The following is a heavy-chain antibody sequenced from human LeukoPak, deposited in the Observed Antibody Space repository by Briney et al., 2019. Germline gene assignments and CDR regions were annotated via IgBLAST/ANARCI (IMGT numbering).Heavy chain of an antibody. CDR2: MNPNSGGT. J-gene: IGHJ5*02. Sequence: ASVKVSCRASGYTLTGYYMHWVRQAPGQGLEWMGWMNPNSGGTKYAQKFQGRVTMTRDTSISTAYMELSRLRSDDTAMYYCARDKLGLGELSLYDQWGQGPWSPSSQ. CDR1: GYTLTGYY. CDR3: ARDKLGLGELSLYDQ. D-gene: IGHD3-16*02. V-gene: IGHV1-2*02.